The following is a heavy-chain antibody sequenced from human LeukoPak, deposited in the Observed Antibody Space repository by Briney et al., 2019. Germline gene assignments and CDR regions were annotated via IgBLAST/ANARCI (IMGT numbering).Heavy chain of an antibody. CDR1: GFTFSSYS. V-gene: IGHV3-21*01. D-gene: IGHD6-6*01. Sequence: PGGSLRLSCAASGFTFSSYSMNWVRQAPGKGLEWVSSISSSSYIYYADSVKGRFTISRDNAKNSLYLQMNSLRAEDTAVYYCARAQPEYSSSSYFDYWGQGTLVTVSS. J-gene: IGHJ4*02. CDR3: ARAQPEYSSSSYFDY. CDR2: ISSSSYI.